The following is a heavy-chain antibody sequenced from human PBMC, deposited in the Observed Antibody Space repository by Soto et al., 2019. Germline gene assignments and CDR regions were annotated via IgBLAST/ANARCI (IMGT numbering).Heavy chain of an antibody. D-gene: IGHD6-19*01. CDR1: GFSLNNDW. CDR2: INSAGSST. J-gene: IGHJ4*02. Sequence: GGSLRLSCAASGFSLNNDWMHWVRQAPGKGLVWVSRINSAGSSTSYVDSVRGRFTISRDNAKNTLYLQMNSLRAEDTAVYYCTRSVYSSDHFDYWGQGTLVTVSS. CDR3: TRSVYSSDHFDY. V-gene: IGHV3-74*01.